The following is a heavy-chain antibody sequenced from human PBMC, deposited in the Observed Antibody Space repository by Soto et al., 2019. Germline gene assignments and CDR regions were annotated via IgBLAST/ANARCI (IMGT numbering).Heavy chain of an antibody. CDR2: IRSKANSYAT. V-gene: IGHV3-73*02. D-gene: IGHD6-13*01. CDR1: GFTFSGSA. J-gene: IGHJ2*01. Sequence: EVQLVESGGGLVQPGGSLKLSCAASGFTFSGSAMHWVRQASGKGLEWVVRIRSKANSYATAYAASVKGRFTISRDDSKNTAYLQMNSLKTEDTAVYYCTSPAYIAAAGTTRYFDLWGRGTLVTVSS. CDR3: TSPAYIAAAGTTRYFDL.